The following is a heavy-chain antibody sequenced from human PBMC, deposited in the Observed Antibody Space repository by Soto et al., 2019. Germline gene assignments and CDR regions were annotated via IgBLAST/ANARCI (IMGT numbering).Heavy chain of an antibody. CDR2: IKSKTDGGTT. J-gene: IGHJ4*02. CDR1: GFTFSNAW. D-gene: IGHD2-2*01. CDR3: TASIVVVPAAMEVDY. V-gene: IGHV3-15*01. Sequence: GGSLRLSCAASGFTFSNAWMSWVRQAPGKGLEWVGRIKSKTDGGTTDYAAPVKGRFTISRDDSKNTLYLQMNSLKTEDTAVYYCTASIVVVPAAMEVDYWGQGTLVTVSS.